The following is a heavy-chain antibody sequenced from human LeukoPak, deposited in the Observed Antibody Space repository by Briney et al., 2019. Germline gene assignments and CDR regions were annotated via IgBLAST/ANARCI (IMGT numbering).Heavy chain of an antibody. J-gene: IGHJ4*02. CDR3: AREEFDY. CDR2: ISSSSDYI. V-gene: IGHV3-21*01. CDR1: GFTFSTYS. Sequence: GGSLRLSCAASGFTFSTYSMNWVRQASGKGLEWVSSISSSSDYIHYADSLKGRFTISRDNAKNSLYLQMNSLRAEDTAVYYCAREEFDYWGQGTLVTVSS.